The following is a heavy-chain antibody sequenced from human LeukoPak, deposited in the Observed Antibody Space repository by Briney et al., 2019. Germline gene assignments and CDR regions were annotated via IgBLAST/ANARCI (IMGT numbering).Heavy chain of an antibody. CDR2: ISGSGGST. J-gene: IGHJ6*02. Sequence: PGGSLRLSCAASGFTFGSYAMTWVRQAPGKGLEWVSAISGSGGSTYYADSVKGRFTISRDNSKSTLYLQMNSLRAEDTAVYYCARGELLWFGEHNYYYYGMDVWGQGTTVTVSS. V-gene: IGHV3-23*01. CDR1: GFTFGSYA. D-gene: IGHD3-10*01. CDR3: ARGELLWFGEHNYYYYGMDV.